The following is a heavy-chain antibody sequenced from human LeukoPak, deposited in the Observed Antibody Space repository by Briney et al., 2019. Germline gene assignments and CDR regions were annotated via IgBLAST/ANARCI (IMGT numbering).Heavy chain of an antibody. CDR3: VRALVAGTSYFDY. V-gene: IGHV3-72*01. D-gene: IGHD6-19*01. CDR1: GFTFSDHY. J-gene: IGHJ4*02. CDR2: ARNKAKSYTT. Sequence: PGGSLRLSCAASGFTFSDHYMDWVRQAPGKGLEWVGRARNKAKSYTTAYAASVKGRFTISRDDSKNSLYLQMNSLKTEDTAVYYCVRALVAGTSYFDYWGQGTLVTVSS.